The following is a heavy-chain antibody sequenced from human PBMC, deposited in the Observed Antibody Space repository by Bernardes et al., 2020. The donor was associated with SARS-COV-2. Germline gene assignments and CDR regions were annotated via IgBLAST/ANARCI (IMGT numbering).Heavy chain of an antibody. Sequence: SETLSLTCTVSGGSISSSSYYWGWLLQPPGKGLEWIGSIYYSGSTYYNPSLKSRVTISVDTSKNQFSLKLSSVTAADTAVYYCARPVADTIFGVVIIPGWFDPWGQGTLVTVSS. CDR3: ARPVADTIFGVVIIPGWFDP. CDR1: GGSISSSSYY. CDR2: IYYSGST. J-gene: IGHJ5*02. D-gene: IGHD3-3*01. V-gene: IGHV4-39*01.